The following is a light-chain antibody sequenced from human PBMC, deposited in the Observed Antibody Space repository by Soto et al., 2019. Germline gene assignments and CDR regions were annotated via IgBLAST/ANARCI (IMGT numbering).Light chain of an antibody. V-gene: IGLV3-21*02. CDR2: DDS. CDR3: QVWDSSRDHSV. Sequence: SYELTQPPSVSVAPGQTAMITCGGNTIGSKSVRWYQQQPGQAPVLVVYDDSDRPSGIPERFSGSNSENTATLTISRVEAGDEADYYCQVWDSSRDHSVFGGGTKLTVL. J-gene: IGLJ2*01. CDR1: TIGSKS.